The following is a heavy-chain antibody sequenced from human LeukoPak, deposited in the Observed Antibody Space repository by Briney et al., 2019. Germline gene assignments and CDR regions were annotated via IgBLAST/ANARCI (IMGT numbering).Heavy chain of an antibody. D-gene: IGHD4-17*01. CDR2: IYYSGST. CDR1: GGSISSYY. J-gene: IGHJ6*03. Sequence: SETLSLTCTVSGGSISSYYWSWIRQPPGKGLEWIGYIYYSGSTNYNPSLKSRVTIPVDTSKNQFSLKLSSVTAADTAVYYCARATSDYASYYSYYMDVWGNGTTVTISS. V-gene: IGHV4-59*01. CDR3: ARATSDYASYYSYYMDV.